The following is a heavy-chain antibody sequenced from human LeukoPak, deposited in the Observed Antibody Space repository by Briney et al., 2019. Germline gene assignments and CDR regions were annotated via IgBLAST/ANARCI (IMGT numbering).Heavy chain of an antibody. V-gene: IGHV1-8*01. J-gene: IGHJ6*02. D-gene: IGHD2-2*01. CDR3: ARADRSSTSCYGRRYYYYGMDI. Sequence: ASVKVSCKASGYTFTSYDINWVRQATGQGLEWMGWMNPNSGNTGYAQKFQGRVTMTRNTSISTAYMELSSLRSEDTAVYYCARADRSSTSCYGRRYYYYGMDIWGQGTTVTVSS. CDR2: MNPNSGNT. CDR1: GYTFTSYD.